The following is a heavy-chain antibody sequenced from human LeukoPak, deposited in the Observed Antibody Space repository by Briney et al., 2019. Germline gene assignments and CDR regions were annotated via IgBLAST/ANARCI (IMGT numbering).Heavy chain of an antibody. V-gene: IGHV4-59*01. D-gene: IGHD4-17*01. CDR2: IYYSGST. CDR1: GGSISSYY. J-gene: IGHJ4*02. Sequence: SETLSLTCTVSGGSISSYYWSWIRQPPGKGLEWIGYIYYSGSTNYIPSLKSRVTISVATSKNQFSLKLSSVTAADTAVYYCASGIRGFYGDYFDYWGQGTLVTVSS. CDR3: ASGIRGFYGDYFDY.